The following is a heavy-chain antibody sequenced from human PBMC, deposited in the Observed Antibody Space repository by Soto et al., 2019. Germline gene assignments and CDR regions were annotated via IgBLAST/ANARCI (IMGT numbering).Heavy chain of an antibody. CDR3: AKDLTMVRGVIPSYYFDY. D-gene: IGHD3-10*01. J-gene: IGHJ4*02. CDR1: GFTFSSYG. Sequence: ESGGGVVQPGRSLRLSCAASGFTFSSYGMHWVRQAPGKGLEWVAVISYDGSNKYYADSVKGRFTISRDNSKNTLYLQMNSLRAEDTAVYYCAKDLTMVRGVIPSYYFDYWGQGTLVTVSS. V-gene: IGHV3-30*18. CDR2: ISYDGSNK.